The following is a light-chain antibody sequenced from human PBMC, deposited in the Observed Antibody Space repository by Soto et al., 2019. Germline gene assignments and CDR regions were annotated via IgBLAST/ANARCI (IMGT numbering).Light chain of an antibody. J-gene: IGLJ2*01. Sequence: QSVLTQPPSASGSPGQSVTISCTGTSSDVGGYNLVSWYQHHPGKAPKLLIFEGSKRPSGVSYRFSGSKSGNTASLTISGLQAEDEADYHCCSYGGFSTFVLFGGGTKLTVL. CDR3: CSYGGFSTFVL. V-gene: IGLV2-23*03. CDR1: SSDVGGYNL. CDR2: EGS.